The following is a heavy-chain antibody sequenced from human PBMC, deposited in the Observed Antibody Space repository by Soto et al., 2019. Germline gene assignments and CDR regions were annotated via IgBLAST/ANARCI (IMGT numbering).Heavy chain of an antibody. D-gene: IGHD6-6*01. J-gene: IGHJ6*02. V-gene: IGHV3-53*01. CDR2: IYSGGST. CDR1: GFSVSSSD. CDR3: GTSSRKDYHFAMDV. Sequence: WWSLRLSCTASGFSVSSSDMSWFRQVAGEGLEWVSVIYSGGSTHDADYVKGRFSVSRDTSKNTVDLQMNSLRVDDTAVYYCGTSSRKDYHFAMDVWGQGTAVTVSS.